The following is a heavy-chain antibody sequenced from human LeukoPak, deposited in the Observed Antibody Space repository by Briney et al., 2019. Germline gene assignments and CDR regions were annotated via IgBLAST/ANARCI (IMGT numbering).Heavy chain of an antibody. V-gene: IGHV1-69*13. J-gene: IGHJ6*02. D-gene: IGHD3-9*01. CDR3: AREPYYDILTVRYYYGMDV. Sequence: SVKVSCKVSGGTFSSYAISWVRQAPGQGLEWMGGIIPIFGTANYAQKFQGRATITADESTSTAYMELSSLRSEDTAVYYCAREPYYDILTVRYYYGMDVWGQGTTVTVSS. CDR2: IIPIFGTA. CDR1: GGTFSSYA.